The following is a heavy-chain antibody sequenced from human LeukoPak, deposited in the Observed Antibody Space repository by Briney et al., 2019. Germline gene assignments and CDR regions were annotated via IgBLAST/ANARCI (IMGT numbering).Heavy chain of an antibody. Sequence: GASVKVSCKASGYPFTGYYVHWVRQAPGHGLEWMGWVNPRNGGTHSAQKFQGRVSMTGDTSITTAYMELSSLRSEDTAVYYCASSGVGSVGDYYYYYMDVWGKGTTVTVSS. J-gene: IGHJ6*03. CDR2: VNPRNGGT. D-gene: IGHD3-16*01. CDR3: ASSGVGSVGDYYYYYMDV. V-gene: IGHV1-2*02. CDR1: GYPFTGYY.